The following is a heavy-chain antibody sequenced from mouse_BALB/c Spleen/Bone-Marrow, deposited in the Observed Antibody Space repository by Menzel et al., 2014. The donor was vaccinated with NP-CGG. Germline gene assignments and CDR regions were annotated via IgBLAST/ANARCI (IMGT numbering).Heavy chain of an antibody. CDR2: IDPANGNT. CDR3: AGFGITKEEGYYYAMDY. V-gene: IGHV14-3*02. CDR1: GFNIKDTY. Sequence: EVQLQQSGAGLVKPGASVKLSCTASGFNIKDTYMHWVKQRPEQCLEWIGRIDPANGNTKYDPKFQGKATITADTSSNTAYLQLSSLTSEDTAVYYCAGFGITKEEGYYYAMDYWGQGTSVTVS. D-gene: IGHD2-4*01. J-gene: IGHJ4*01.